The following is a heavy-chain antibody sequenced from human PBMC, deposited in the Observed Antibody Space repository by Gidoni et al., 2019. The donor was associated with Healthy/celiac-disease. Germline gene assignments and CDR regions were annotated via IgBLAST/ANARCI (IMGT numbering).Heavy chain of an antibody. V-gene: IGHV4-59*01. J-gene: IGHJ4*02. Sequence: QVQLQESGPGLVKPSETLSLTCTVSGGSISSYYWSWIRQPPGKGLEWIGYFYYSGSTNYNPSLKSRVTISVDTSKNQFSLKLSSVTAADTAVYYCAREGGTLDYWGQGTLVTVSS. D-gene: IGHD1-26*01. CDR2: FYYSGST. CDR3: AREGGTLDY. CDR1: GGSISSYY.